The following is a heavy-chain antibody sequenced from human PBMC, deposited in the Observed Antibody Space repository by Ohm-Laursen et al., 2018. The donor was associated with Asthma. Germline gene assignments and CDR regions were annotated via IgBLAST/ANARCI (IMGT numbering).Heavy chain of an antibody. CDR1: GYEFANFG. CDR2: ISAYSHKT. CDR3: AKWGGYCSDSTCYSGWFDL. D-gene: IGHD2-15*01. Sequence: GSSVKVSCKASGYEFANFGITWVRQAPGQGLEWMGWISAYSHKTIYAQHLQGRVTITTDTSTSTAYMELRSLRSDDTAVYFCAKWGGYCSDSTCYSGWFDLWGQGTLVTVSS. J-gene: IGHJ5*02. V-gene: IGHV1-18*04.